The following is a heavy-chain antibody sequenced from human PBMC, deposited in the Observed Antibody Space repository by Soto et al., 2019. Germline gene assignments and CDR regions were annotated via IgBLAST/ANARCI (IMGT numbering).Heavy chain of an antibody. CDR3: ARDGASYHIY. J-gene: IGHJ4*02. Sequence: ELQLLESGGALVQSGGSLRLSCAASGFTFTNFAMSWVRQAPGEGLEWVSGISATADSTHYADSVKGRFTISRDNSRNTLYLQMNNLRAEDTAIYYCARDGASYHIYWGQGTLVTVSS. CDR2: ISATADST. CDR1: GFTFTNFA. V-gene: IGHV3-23*01. D-gene: IGHD1-26*01.